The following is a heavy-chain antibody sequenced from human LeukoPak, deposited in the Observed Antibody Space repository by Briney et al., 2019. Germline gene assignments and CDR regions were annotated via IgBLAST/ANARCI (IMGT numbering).Heavy chain of an antibody. CDR3: AREIYCSGGSCYSFDY. J-gene: IGHJ4*02. CDR1: GGSISSGGYY. Sequence: SETLSLTCTVSGGSISSGGYYWSWIRQPPGRGLEWIGYIYYSGSTYYNPSLKSRVTISVDTSKNQFSLKLSSVTAADTAVYYCAREIYCSGGSCYSFDYWGQGTLVTVSS. V-gene: IGHV4-30-4*08. D-gene: IGHD2-15*01. CDR2: IYYSGST.